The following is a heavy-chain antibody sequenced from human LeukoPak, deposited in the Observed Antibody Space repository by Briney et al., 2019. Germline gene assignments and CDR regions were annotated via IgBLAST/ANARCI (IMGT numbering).Heavy chain of an antibody. D-gene: IGHD5-18*01. CDR3: AKVYSSKYYFDY. CDR2: ISGSGGNT. Sequence: PGGSLRLSCAAPGFTFSSYAMSWVRQAPGKGLEWVSAISGSGGNTYYADSVKGRFTISRDNSKNTLYLQMNSLRAEDTAVYYCAKVYSSKYYFDYWGQGTLVTVSS. CDR1: GFTFSSYA. V-gene: IGHV3-23*01. J-gene: IGHJ4*02.